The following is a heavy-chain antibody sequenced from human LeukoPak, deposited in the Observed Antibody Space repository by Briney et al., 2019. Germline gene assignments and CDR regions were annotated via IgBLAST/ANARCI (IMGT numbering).Heavy chain of an antibody. D-gene: IGHD6-19*01. J-gene: IGHJ6*03. CDR2: VGGIGGAIGDRT. V-gene: IGHV3-23*01. CDR1: GFTFSIYG. CDR3: ARNGELAVAARGHMDV. Sequence: GGSRRFSFAASGFTFSIYGMSWVRQAPGKGLEWVSGVGGIGGAIGDRTYYADSAKGRFTISRDNCKNMLYLQMNSLRAVDTAVYYCARNGELAVAARGHMDVWGKGTTVTISS.